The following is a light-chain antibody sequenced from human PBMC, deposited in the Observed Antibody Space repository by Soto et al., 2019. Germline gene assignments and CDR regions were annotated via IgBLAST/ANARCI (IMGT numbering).Light chain of an antibody. Sequence: QSVLTQPASVSGSPGQSITISCTGTSSYVGNYNLVSWYQQYPGKAPKLMIYEGGKRPSGVSNRFSGSKSGNTASLTISGLQAEDEADYYCCSFALRSTLIFGGGTKVTVL. CDR1: SSYVGNYNL. J-gene: IGLJ2*01. CDR2: EGG. CDR3: CSFALRSTLI. V-gene: IGLV2-23*01.